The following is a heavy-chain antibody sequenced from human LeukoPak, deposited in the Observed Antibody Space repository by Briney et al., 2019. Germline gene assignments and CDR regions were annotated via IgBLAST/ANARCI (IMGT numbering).Heavy chain of an antibody. V-gene: IGHV4-59*01. Sequence: PSETLSLTCTVSGGSISSYYWSWIRQPPGKGLEWIGYIYYSGSTNYNPSLKSRVTISVDTSKNQFSLKLSSVTAADTAVYYCARGGDSSGYYVYWGQGTLVTVSS. J-gene: IGHJ4*02. D-gene: IGHD3-22*01. CDR3: ARGGDSSGYYVY. CDR2: IYYSGST. CDR1: GGSISSYY.